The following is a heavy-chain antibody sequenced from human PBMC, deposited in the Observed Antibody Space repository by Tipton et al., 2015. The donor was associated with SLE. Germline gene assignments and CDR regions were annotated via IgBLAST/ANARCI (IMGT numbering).Heavy chain of an antibody. CDR3: ARAPPYCGGDCQLDY. J-gene: IGHJ4*02. CDR2: ISSSSSYI. CDR1: GFTFSSYS. V-gene: IGHV3-21*03. D-gene: IGHD2-21*01. Sequence: GSLRLSCAASGFTFSSYSMNWVRPAPGKGLEWVSSISSSSSYIYYADSVKGRFTISRDNAKNSLYLQMNSLRAEDTAVYYCARAPPYCGGDCQLDYWGQGTLVTVSS.